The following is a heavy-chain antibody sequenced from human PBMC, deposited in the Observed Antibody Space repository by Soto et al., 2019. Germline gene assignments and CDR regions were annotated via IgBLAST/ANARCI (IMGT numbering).Heavy chain of an antibody. D-gene: IGHD3-16*01. CDR2: IFYSGST. V-gene: IGHV4-31*03. CDR1: GGSISSGGYY. J-gene: IGHJ4*02. Sequence: QVQLQESGPGLVKPSQTLSLTCTVSGGSISSGGYYWSWIRQHPGKGLEWIGYIFYSGSTYYNPSLQSRVTISVDTSKNQFSLKLSSVTAADTAVYYCALRLGDPGRLYFDDWGQGTLVTVSS. CDR3: ALRLGDPGRLYFDD.